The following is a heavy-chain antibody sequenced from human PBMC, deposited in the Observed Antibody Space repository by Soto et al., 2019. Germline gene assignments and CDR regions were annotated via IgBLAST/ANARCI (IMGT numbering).Heavy chain of an antibody. V-gene: IGHV3-74*01. D-gene: IGHD6-13*01. CDR3: AIDGSSWYESDAFDI. CDR2: INSDGSST. Sequence: EVQLVESGGGLVQPGGSLRLSCAASGFTFSSYWMHWVRQAPGKGLVWVSRINSDGSSTSYADSVKGRFTISRDNAKNTLYLQRNSLRAEDTAVYYCAIDGSSWYESDAFDIWCQGTMVTVSS. J-gene: IGHJ3*02. CDR1: GFTFSSYW.